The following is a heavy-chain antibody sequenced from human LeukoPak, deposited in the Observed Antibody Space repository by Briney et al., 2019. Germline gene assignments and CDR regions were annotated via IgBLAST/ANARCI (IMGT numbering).Heavy chain of an antibody. J-gene: IGHJ4*02. V-gene: IGHV4-38-2*01. D-gene: IGHD3-16*02. CDR2: IYRSGST. CDR3: ARHITFGGVIVLFDY. CDR1: GYSISSGYY. Sequence: SETLSLTCAVSGYSISSGYYWGWIRQPPGKGLEWIGSIYRSGSTYYNPSLKSRVTISVDTSKNQFSLKLSSVTAADTAVYYCARHITFGGVIVLFDYWGQGTLVTVSS.